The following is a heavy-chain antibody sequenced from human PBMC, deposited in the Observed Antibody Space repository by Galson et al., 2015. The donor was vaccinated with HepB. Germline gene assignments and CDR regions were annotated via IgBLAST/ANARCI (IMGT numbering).Heavy chain of an antibody. CDR2: ISAYNGNT. D-gene: IGHD3-3*01. Sequence: SVKASCKASGYTFTSYGISWVRQAPGQGLEWMGWISAYNGNTNYAQKLQGRVTMTTDTSTSTAYMELRSLRSDDTAVYYCARVRYDFWCGYYEPPGRFDPWGQGTLVTVSS. V-gene: IGHV1-18*01. J-gene: IGHJ5*02. CDR3: ARVRYDFWCGYYEPPGRFDP. CDR1: GYTFTSYG.